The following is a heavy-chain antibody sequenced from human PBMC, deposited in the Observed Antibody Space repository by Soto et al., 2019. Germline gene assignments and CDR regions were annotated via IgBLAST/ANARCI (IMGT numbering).Heavy chain of an antibody. V-gene: IGHV1-69*13. J-gene: IGHJ4*02. D-gene: IGHD2-2*01. CDR1: GGTFSSYA. CDR2: IIPIFGTA. Sequence: ASVKVSCKASGGTFSSYAISWVRQAPGQGLEWMGGIIPIFGTANYAQKFQGRVTITADESTSTAYMELSSLRSEDTAVYYCTVVGYQQYYFDYWGQGTLVTVSS. CDR3: TVVGYQQYYFDY.